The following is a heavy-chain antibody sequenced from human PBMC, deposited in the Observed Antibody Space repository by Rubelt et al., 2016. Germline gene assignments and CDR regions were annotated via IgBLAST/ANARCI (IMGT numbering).Heavy chain of an antibody. V-gene: IGHV4-59*08. CDR2: IYYSGST. CDR3: ARRLTRAFDI. J-gene: IGHJ3*02. D-gene: IGHD3-9*01. Sequence: EWIGYIYYSGSTNYNPSLKSRVTISVDTSKNQFSLKLSSVTAADTAVYYCARRLTRAFDIWGQGTMVTVSS.